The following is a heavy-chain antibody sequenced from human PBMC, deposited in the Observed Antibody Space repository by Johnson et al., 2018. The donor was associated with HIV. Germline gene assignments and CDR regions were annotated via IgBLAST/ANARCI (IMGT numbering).Heavy chain of an antibody. CDR1: GFTFSSYA. CDR3: AKDRNWGWPVWAFDS. J-gene: IGHJ3*02. CDR2: ISYDGSNK. Sequence: VQLVESGGGVVQPGRSLRLSCAASGFTFSSYAMHWVRQAPGKGLEWVAVISYDGSNKYYADSVKGRFTISRDNSKNTLYLQMNSLRAEDTAVYYCAKDRNWGWPVWAFDSWGQGTMVTVSS. V-gene: IGHV3-30*04. D-gene: IGHD3-16*01.